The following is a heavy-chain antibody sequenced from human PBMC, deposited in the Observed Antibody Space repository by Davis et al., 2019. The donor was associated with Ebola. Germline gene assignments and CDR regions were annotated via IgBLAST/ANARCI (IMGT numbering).Heavy chain of an antibody. Sequence: ASVKVSCKASGYTFTSYYIHWVRQAPGQGLEWMGIINPSGGSTSYAQKFQGRVTMTRDTSTSTVYMELSSLRSEDTAVYYCARAYGDWWYFDLWGRGTLVTVSS. CDR1: GYTFTSYY. J-gene: IGHJ2*01. V-gene: IGHV1-46*01. CDR2: INPSGGST. CDR3: ARAYGDWWYFDL. D-gene: IGHD4-17*01.